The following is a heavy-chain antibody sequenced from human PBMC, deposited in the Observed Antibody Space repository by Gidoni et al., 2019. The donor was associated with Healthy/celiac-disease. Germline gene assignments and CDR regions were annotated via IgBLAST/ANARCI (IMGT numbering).Heavy chain of an antibody. CDR3: ARTPRGGYFDY. CDR2: ISYDGSNK. V-gene: IGHV3-30*01. CDR1: GFTFSSYA. Sequence: QVQLVESGGGVVQPGRSLRLSCAASGFTFSSYAMHWVRQAPGKGLEWVAVISYDGSNKYYADSVKGRFTISRDNSKNTLYLQMNSLRAEDTAVYYCARTPRGGYFDYWGQGTLVTVSS. J-gene: IGHJ4*02.